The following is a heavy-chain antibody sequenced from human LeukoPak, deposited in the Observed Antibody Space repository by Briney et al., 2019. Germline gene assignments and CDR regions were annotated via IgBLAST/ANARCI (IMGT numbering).Heavy chain of an antibody. V-gene: IGHV3-23*01. CDR2: ISGSGGST. D-gene: IGHD6-13*01. J-gene: IGHJ3*02. CDR3: AKDRSRAAVDLDAFDI. CDR1: GFTFSSYA. Sequence: GGSLRLSCAASGFTFSSYAMSWVRQAPGKGLEWVSAISGSGGSTYYADSVKGRFTIYRDNSKNTLYLQMNSLRAEDTAVYYCAKDRSRAAVDLDAFDIWGQGTMVTVSS.